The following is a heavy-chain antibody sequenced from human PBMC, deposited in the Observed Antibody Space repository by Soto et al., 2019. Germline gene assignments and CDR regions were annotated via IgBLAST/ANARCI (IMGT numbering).Heavy chain of an antibody. CDR3: ARDLDTASLY. CDR1: GGPFSSYA. V-gene: IGHV1-69*01. Sequence: QVQLVPSGAEVKKPGSSVTVSCKASGGPFSSYAISWVRQAPGQGLEWMGGIIPIFGKANYAQKFQGRVTITADESTSTAYMELSSLRSEDTAVDYCARDLDTASLYWGQGTLVTVSS. J-gene: IGHJ4*02. D-gene: IGHD5-18*01. CDR2: IIPIFGKA.